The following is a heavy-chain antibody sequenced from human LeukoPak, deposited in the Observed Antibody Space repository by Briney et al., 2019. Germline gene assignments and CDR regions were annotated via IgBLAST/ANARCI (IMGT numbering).Heavy chain of an antibody. CDR2: INGGGVNT. V-gene: IGHV3-23*01. Sequence: PGGSLRLSCAASGFTFSSYAMSWVRKAPGKGLEWVSTINGGGVNTHYADSVGGRFTISRDNSKNTMFLQMNSRRDEDTAVYYCPKDLSRTYGPAYYWGQGNLVTVS. D-gene: IGHD1/OR15-1a*01. J-gene: IGHJ4*02. CDR3: PKDLSRTYGPAYY. CDR1: GFTFSSYA.